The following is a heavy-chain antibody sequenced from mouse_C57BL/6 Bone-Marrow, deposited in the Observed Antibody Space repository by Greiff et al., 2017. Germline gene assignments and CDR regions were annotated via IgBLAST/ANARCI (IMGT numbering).Heavy chain of an antibody. D-gene: IGHD1-1*01. CDR2: IWGDGGT. CDR3: AKGDYYGSSYGWFAY. CDR1: GFSLTSYG. V-gene: IGHV2-3*01. Sequence: QVQLQQSGPGLVAPSQSLSITCTVSGFSLTSYGVSWVRQPPGKGLEWLGVIWGDGGTNYHSALIARLSISKDNSKSQVCLKLNRLQTDDTATYYCAKGDYYGSSYGWFAYWGQGTLVTVSA. J-gene: IGHJ3*01.